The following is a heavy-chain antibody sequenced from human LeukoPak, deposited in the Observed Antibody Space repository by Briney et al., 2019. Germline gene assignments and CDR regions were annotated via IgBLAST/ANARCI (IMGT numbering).Heavy chain of an antibody. CDR3: AREEIAVADEASDI. V-gene: IGHV4-4*07. CDR2: IYTSGST. Sequence: MTSETLSLTCTVSGGSISSYYWSWIRQPAGKGLEWIGRIYTSGSTNYNPSLKSRVTMSVDTSKNQFSLKLSSVTAADTAVHYCAREEIAVADEASDIWGQGTMVTVSS. CDR1: GGSISSYY. J-gene: IGHJ3*02. D-gene: IGHD6-19*01.